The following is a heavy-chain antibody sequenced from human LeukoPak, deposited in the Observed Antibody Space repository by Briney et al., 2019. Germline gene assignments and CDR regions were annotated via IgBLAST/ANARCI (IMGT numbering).Heavy chain of an antibody. CDR3: ARRPIASGFGVDNWFDP. V-gene: IGHV4-59*02. CDR1: GASVSNYY. Sequence: SETLSLTCTVSGASVSNYYWNWIRQPPGKGLEWIGCIYYSGSTNYNPSLMSRVTISVDTSKNQFSLKLTSLTAADTAVYFCARRPIASGFGVDNWFDPWGQGTLVTVSS. CDR2: IYYSGST. J-gene: IGHJ5*02. D-gene: IGHD3-3*01.